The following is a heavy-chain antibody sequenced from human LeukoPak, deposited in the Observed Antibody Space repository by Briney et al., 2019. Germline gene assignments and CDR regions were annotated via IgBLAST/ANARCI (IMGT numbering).Heavy chain of an antibody. J-gene: IGHJ4*02. V-gene: IGHV4-34*01. CDR1: GGSFSGYY. CDR2: INHSGST. D-gene: IGHD3-16*02. CDR3: ARVRGGKYDYIWGSYRYLYYFDY. Sequence: PSETLPLTCAVYGGSFSGYYWSWIRQPPGKGLEWIGEINHSGSTNYNPSLKSRVTISVDTSKNQFSLKLSSVTAADTAVYYCARVRGGKYDYIWGSYRYLYYFDYWGQGTLVTVSS.